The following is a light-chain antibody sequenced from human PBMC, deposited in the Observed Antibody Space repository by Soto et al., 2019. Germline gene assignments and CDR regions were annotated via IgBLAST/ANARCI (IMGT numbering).Light chain of an antibody. CDR3: QQANNWRYT. J-gene: IGKJ2*01. CDR1: QSVSTN. CDR2: GAS. Sequence: EIVLTQSPGTLSVSPGERANLSCRASQSVSTNLAWFQQKPGQAPRLLIYGASTRATGIPARFSGSGSGTEFTLTINSLQSEDLAVYYCQQANNWRYTFGQGNKLEV. V-gene: IGKV3-15*01.